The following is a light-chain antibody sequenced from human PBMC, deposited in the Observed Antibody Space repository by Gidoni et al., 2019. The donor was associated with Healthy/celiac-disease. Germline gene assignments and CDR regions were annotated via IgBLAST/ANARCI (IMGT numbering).Light chain of an antibody. Sequence: QSALTQPASVSGSPGQSITISCTGTSSDVWSYNLVSCYQQHPGKAPKLMIYECSKLPSGVSNRFSGSKSGNTASLTISGLQAEDEADYYCCSYAGSSFYVFGTGTKVTVL. CDR2: ECS. CDR1: SSDVWSYNL. V-gene: IGLV2-23*01. J-gene: IGLJ1*01. CDR3: CSYAGSSFYV.